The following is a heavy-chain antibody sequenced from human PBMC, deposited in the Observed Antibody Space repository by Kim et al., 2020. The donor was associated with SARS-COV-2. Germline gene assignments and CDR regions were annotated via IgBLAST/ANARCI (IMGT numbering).Heavy chain of an antibody. Sequence: SVKVSCKASGGTFSSYAISWVRQAPGQGLEWMGGIIPIFGTANYAQKFQGRVTITADESTSTAYMELSSLRSEDTAVYYCARALTYYYDSSGCLTDWGQGTLVTVSS. CDR2: IIPIFGTA. V-gene: IGHV1-69*13. D-gene: IGHD3-22*01. CDR3: ARALTYYYDSSGCLTD. CDR1: GGTFSSYA. J-gene: IGHJ4*02.